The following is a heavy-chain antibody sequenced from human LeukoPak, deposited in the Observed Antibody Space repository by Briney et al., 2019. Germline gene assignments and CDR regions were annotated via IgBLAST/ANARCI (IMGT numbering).Heavy chain of an antibody. CDR1: GGSISSYY. D-gene: IGHD1-26*01. Sequence: SETLSLTCTVSGGSISSYYWSWIRQPPGKGLEWIGYIYYSGSTNYNPSLKSRVTISVDTSKNQFSLKLSSVTAADTAVYYCARVSSFQWELLPWFDPWGQGTLVTVSS. CDR3: ARVSSFQWELLPWFDP. CDR2: IYYSGST. V-gene: IGHV4-59*01. J-gene: IGHJ5*02.